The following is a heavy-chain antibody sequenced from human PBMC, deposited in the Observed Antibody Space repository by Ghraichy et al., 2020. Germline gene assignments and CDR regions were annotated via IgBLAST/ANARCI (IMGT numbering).Heavy chain of an antibody. CDR3: ARDGISGYCSSPGSHCVGWFDP. D-gene: IGHD2-2*03. V-gene: IGHV3-7*01. CDR1: GFTFSSYW. CDR2: IKQDGSEK. J-gene: IGHJ5*02. Sequence: GGSLRLSCAASGFTFSSYWMSWVRPAPGKGLEWVANIKQDGSEKYYVDSVKGRFTISRDNAKNSLYLQMNSLRAEDTAVYYCARDGISGYCSSPGSHCVGWFDPWGQGTLVTVSS.